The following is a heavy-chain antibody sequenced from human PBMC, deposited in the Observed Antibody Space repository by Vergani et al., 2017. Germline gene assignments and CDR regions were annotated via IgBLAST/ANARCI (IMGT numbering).Heavy chain of an antibody. CDR1: GYTFTGYY. CDR2: INPNSGGT. CDR3: ARRCSSTSCYRFDY. V-gene: IGHV1-2*02. Sequence: QVQLVQSVAEVKKPGASVKVSCKASGYTFTGYYMHWVRQAPGQGLVWLGWINPNSGGTNYAQKFQGRVTMTRETSISSAYMELSRLRSDDTAVYYCARRCSSTSCYRFDYWGQGTLVTVSS. D-gene: IGHD2-2*02. J-gene: IGHJ4*02.